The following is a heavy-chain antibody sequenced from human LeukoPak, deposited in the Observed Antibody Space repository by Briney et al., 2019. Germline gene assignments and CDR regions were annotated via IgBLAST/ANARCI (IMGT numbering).Heavy chain of an antibody. Sequence: ASVKVSCKASGYTFTSYYMHWVRQAPGQGLEWMGIINPSGGSTSYAQKFQGRVTMTRDMSTSTVYMELSSLRSEDTAVYYCARGSYYYDSRKYYFDYWGQGTLVTVSS. D-gene: IGHD3-22*01. CDR2: INPSGGST. CDR3: ARGSYYYDSRKYYFDY. J-gene: IGHJ4*02. V-gene: IGHV1-46*01. CDR1: GYTFTSYY.